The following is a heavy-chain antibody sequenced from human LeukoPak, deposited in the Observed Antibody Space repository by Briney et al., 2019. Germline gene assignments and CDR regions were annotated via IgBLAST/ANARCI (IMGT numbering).Heavy chain of an antibody. J-gene: IGHJ6*02. CDR1: GFTFSSYA. V-gene: IGHV3-23*01. CDR2: ISGSGGST. CDR3: ARDWGYYYYYGMDV. D-gene: IGHD3-16*01. Sequence: GGSLRLSCAASGFTFSSYAMSWVRQAPGKGLEWVSAISGSGGSTYYADSVKGRFTISRDNSKNTLYLQMNSLRAEDTAVYYCARDWGYYYYYGMDVWGQGTTVTVSS.